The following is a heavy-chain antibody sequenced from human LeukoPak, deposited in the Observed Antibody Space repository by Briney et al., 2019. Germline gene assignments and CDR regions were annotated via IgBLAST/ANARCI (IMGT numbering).Heavy chain of an antibody. CDR3: AKWSSGWGGPSYFDY. Sequence: PGGSLRLSCAASGFTFSSYAMSWVRQAPGKGLEWVSAISGSGGSTYYADSVKGRFTISRDNSKNTLYLQMNSLRAEDTAVYYRAKWSSGWGGPSYFDYWGQGTLVTVSS. J-gene: IGHJ4*02. D-gene: IGHD6-19*01. CDR2: ISGSGGST. V-gene: IGHV3-23*01. CDR1: GFTFSSYA.